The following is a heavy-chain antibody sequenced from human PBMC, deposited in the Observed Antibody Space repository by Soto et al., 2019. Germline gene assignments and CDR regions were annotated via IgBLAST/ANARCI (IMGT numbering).Heavy chain of an antibody. V-gene: IGHV4-34*01. CDR1: GGSFSGYY. CDR3: ARGRYCSGGSCLPSPGGYYMDV. CDR2: INHSGST. D-gene: IGHD2-15*01. J-gene: IGHJ6*03. Sequence: QVQLQQWGAGLLKPSETLSLTCAVYGGSFSGYYWSWIRQPPGKGLEWIGEINHSGSTNYTPSLKSRVTISVDTSKNQFSLKLSSVTAADTAVYYCARGRYCSGGSCLPSPGGYYMDVWGKGTTVTVSS.